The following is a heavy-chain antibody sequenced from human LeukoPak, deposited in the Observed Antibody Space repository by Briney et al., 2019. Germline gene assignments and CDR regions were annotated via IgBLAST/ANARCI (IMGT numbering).Heavy chain of an antibody. CDR2: ISSSGSTI. J-gene: IGHJ4*02. D-gene: IGHD6-19*01. Sequence: GGSLRLSCEASGFTFSSYWMRWVRQIPGKGLEWVSYISSSGSTIYYADSVKGRFTISRDNAKNSLYLQMNSLRAEDTAVYSCAKDQWLVLDYWGQGTLVTVSS. V-gene: IGHV3-48*04. CDR1: GFTFSSYW. CDR3: AKDQWLVLDY.